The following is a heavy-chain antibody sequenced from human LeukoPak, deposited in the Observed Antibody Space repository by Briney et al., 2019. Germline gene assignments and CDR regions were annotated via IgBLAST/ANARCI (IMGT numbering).Heavy chain of an antibody. D-gene: IGHD1-26*01. CDR2: INPNSGGT. CDR1: GYTFTGYY. J-gene: IGHJ5*02. Sequence: ASVKVSCTASGYTFTGYYMHWVRQAPGQGLEWMGRINPNSGGTNYAQKFQGRVTMTRDTSISTAYMELSRLRSDDTAVYYCARDPYSGSYFRSRENWFDPWGQGTLVTVSS. CDR3: ARDPYSGSYFRSRENWFDP. V-gene: IGHV1-2*06.